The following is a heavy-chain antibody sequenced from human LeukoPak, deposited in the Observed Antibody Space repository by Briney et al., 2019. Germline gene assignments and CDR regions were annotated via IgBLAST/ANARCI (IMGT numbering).Heavy chain of an antibody. CDR3: ARAVGYDFLAGYYRGWYFDL. CDR1: GGSISSSSYY. D-gene: IGHD3-9*01. V-gene: IGHV4-39*07. CDR2: IYYSGST. Sequence: SETLSLTCTVSGGSISSSSYYWGWIRQPPGKGLEWIGSIYYSGSTYYNPSLKSRVTISVDTSKNQFSLKLSSVTAADTAVYYCARAVGYDFLAGYYRGWYFDLWGRGTLVTVSS. J-gene: IGHJ2*01.